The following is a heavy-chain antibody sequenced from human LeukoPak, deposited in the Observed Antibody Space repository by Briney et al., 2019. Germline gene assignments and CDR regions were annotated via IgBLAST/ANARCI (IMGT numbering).Heavy chain of an antibody. CDR3: ARQEGFDSSGYSPIDAFDI. J-gene: IGHJ3*02. CDR1: GYSFTSYW. Sequence: GESLKISCKGSGYSFTSYWIGWVRQMPGKGLEWMGIIYPSDSDTRYSPSFQGQVTISADKSISTAYLQWSSLKASDTAMYYCARQEGFDSSGYSPIDAFDIWGQGTMVTVSS. CDR2: IYPSDSDT. V-gene: IGHV5-51*01. D-gene: IGHD3-22*01.